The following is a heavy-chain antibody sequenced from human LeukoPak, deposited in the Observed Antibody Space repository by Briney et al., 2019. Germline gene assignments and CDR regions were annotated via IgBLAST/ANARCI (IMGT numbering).Heavy chain of an antibody. V-gene: IGHV1-46*01. Sequence: GASVKVSCKASGYTFTSYYIYWVRQAPGQGLEWVGIINPSGGDTTYAQKFQGRVTMTRDTSSTTVYMELSSLRSEDTAIYYCARAGGSYPLTDHFYMDVWGKGTTVTVSS. CDR2: INPSGGDT. D-gene: IGHD1-26*01. CDR3: ARAGGSYPLTDHFYMDV. J-gene: IGHJ6*03. CDR1: GYTFTSYY.